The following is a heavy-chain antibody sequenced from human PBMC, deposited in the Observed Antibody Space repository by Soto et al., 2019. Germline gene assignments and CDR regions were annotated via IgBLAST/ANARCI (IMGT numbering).Heavy chain of an antibody. Sequence: GGSLRLSCAASGFTFSSYSMNWVRQAPGKGLEWVSSISSSSSYIYYADSVKGRFTISRDNAKNSLYLQMNSLRAEDTALYYCAKDAQLWFGETLSANFDYCGQGTLVTVSS. CDR1: GFTFSSYS. CDR3: AKDAQLWFGETLSANFDY. J-gene: IGHJ4*02. D-gene: IGHD3-10*01. CDR2: ISSSSSYI. V-gene: IGHV3-21*04.